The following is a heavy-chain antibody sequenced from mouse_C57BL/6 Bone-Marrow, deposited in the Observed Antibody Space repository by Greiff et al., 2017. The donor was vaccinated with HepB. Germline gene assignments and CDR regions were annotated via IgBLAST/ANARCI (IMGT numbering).Heavy chain of an antibody. CDR3: TTTSYYSNYWYFDV. D-gene: IGHD2-5*01. CDR1: GFNIKDDY. J-gene: IGHJ1*03. CDR2: IDPENGDT. Sequence: VQLQQSGAELVRPGASVKLSCTASGFNIKDDYMHWVKQRPEQGLEWIGWIDPENGDTEYASKFQGKATITADTSSNTAYLQLSSLTSEDTAVYYCTTTSYYSNYWYFDVWGTGTTVTGSS. V-gene: IGHV14-4*01.